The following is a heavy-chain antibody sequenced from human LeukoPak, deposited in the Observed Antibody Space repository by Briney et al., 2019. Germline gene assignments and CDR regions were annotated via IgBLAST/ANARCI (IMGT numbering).Heavy chain of an antibody. Sequence: PGRSLRLSCAASGFTFSSYAMHWVRQAPGKGLEWVAVISYDGSNKYYADSVKGRFTISRDNSKNTLYLQMNSLRAEDTAVYYCARGPGDSSGYYLGYWGQGTLVTVSS. D-gene: IGHD3-22*01. CDR1: GFTFSSYA. CDR3: ARGPGDSSGYYLGY. J-gene: IGHJ4*02. V-gene: IGHV3-30*14. CDR2: ISYDGSNK.